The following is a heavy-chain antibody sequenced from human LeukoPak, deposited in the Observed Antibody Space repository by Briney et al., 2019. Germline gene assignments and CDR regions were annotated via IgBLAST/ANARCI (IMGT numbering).Heavy chain of an antibody. CDR2: IYYSGST. CDR3: ARGSVITDDAFDI. V-gene: IGHV4-59*01. D-gene: IGHD3-10*01. CDR1: GGSISSYY. Sequence: SETLSLTCTVSGGSISSYYWSWIRQPPGKGLEWIGYIYYSGSTNYNPSLKSRVTISVDTSKNQFPLKLSSVTAADTAVYYCARGSVITDDAFDIWGQGTMVTVSS. J-gene: IGHJ3*02.